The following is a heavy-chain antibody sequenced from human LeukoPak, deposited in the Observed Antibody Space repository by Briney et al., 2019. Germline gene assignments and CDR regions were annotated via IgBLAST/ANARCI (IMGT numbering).Heavy chain of an antibody. V-gene: IGHV3-30*18. CDR2: ISYDGSNK. CDR1: GFTFSSYG. D-gene: IGHD3-22*01. J-gene: IGHJ4*02. Sequence: HPGGSLRLSCAASGFTFSSYGMHWVRQAPGKGLEWVTVISYDGSNKYYADSVKGRFTISRDNSKNTLYLQMNSLRAEDTAVYYCAKSDSSGYYGGTFDYWGQGTLVTVSS. CDR3: AKSDSSGYYGGTFDY.